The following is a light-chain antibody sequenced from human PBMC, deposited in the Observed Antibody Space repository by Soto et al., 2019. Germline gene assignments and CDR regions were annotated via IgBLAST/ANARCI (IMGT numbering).Light chain of an antibody. CDR2: GAS. CDR1: ESVTSSS. J-gene: IGKJ2*01. V-gene: IGKV3-20*01. CDR3: KQFDASRQYT. Sequence: VLTQSPGTLSLSPGESATLSCRASESVTSSSLAWYQLKPGQAPRLLMFGASNRGTGIPARFSGSGSGTDFILTISRLEPEDSALYYCKQFDASRQYTFGQGTRVEI.